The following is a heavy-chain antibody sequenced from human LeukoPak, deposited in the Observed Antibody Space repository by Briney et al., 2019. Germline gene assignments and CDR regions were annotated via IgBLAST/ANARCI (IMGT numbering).Heavy chain of an antibody. V-gene: IGHV1-2*02. CDR2: ITPNSGGT. J-gene: IGHJ4*02. CDR1: GYTLAAYY. CDR3: ARATEFDY. Sequence: ASVKVSCKASGYTLAAYYIHWLRQAPGQGLEWMGWITPNSGGTNYAQKFQGRVTMTRDTSISTAYMELSILRSDDTAVYYCARATEFDYWGQGTLVTVSS.